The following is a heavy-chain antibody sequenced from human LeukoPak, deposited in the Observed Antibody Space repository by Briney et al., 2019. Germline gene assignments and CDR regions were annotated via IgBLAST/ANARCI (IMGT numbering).Heavy chain of an antibody. D-gene: IGHD6-19*01. V-gene: IGHV1-69*05. Sequence: ASVKVSCKASGGTFSSYAISWVRQAPGQGLEWMGGIIPIFGTANYAQKFQGRVTITTDESTSTAYMELSSLRSEDTAVYYCARSPGIAVAGSVNWYFDLWGRGTLVTVSS. CDR3: ARSPGIAVAGSVNWYFDL. CDR1: GGTFSSYA. CDR2: IIPIFGTA. J-gene: IGHJ2*01.